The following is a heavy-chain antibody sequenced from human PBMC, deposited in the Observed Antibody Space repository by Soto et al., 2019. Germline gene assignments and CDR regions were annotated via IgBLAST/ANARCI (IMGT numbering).Heavy chain of an antibody. CDR2: ISSSSSYI. Sequence: GGSLRLSCAASGFTFSSYSMNWVRQAPGKGLEWVSSISSSSSYIYYADSVKGRFTISRDNAKNSLYLQMNSLRAEDTAVYYCARDNYYGSGRLAYYYGMDVWGQGTTVTVSS. J-gene: IGHJ6*02. CDR1: GFTFSSYS. V-gene: IGHV3-21*01. CDR3: ARDNYYGSGRLAYYYGMDV. D-gene: IGHD3-10*01.